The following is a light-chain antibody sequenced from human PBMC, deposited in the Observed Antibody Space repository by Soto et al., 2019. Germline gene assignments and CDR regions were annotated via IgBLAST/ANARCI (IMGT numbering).Light chain of an antibody. CDR2: GAS. Sequence: IQXTQSPPTLSASVGDRVTITCRASQSIRYYLAWYQQMPGKAPKLLIYGASSLQSGVPSRFSGSGSGTEFTLTISSLQPDDFATYFCQHHNSYSQTFGQGTKVDIK. J-gene: IGKJ1*01. CDR1: QSIRYY. CDR3: QHHNSYSQT. V-gene: IGKV1-5*01.